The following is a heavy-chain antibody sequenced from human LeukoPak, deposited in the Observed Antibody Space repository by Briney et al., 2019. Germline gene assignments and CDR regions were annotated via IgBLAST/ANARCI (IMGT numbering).Heavy chain of an antibody. CDR2: INENGDIA. D-gene: IGHD1-26*01. CDR3: AKARWEPNFDY. CDR1: GFTFYDYA. Sequence: GGSLSLSRAVSGFTFYDYAMHWVRQGPGKSLEWVSLINENGDIAYYGDSVRGRFTVSRDNAKNSLYLQMNSLTTEDTALYYCAKARWEPNFDYWGEGTLVTVPS. V-gene: IGHV3-43*02. J-gene: IGHJ4*02.